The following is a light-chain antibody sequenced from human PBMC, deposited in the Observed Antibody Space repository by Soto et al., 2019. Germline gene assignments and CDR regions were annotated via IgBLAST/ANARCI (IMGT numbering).Light chain of an antibody. CDR3: SSYAGSTRSV. Sequence: QSALTQPRSASGSPGQSVTISCTGSSSDIGSYNYVSWYQQHPGKAPKLMIYEVSKRPSGVPDRFSGSKSGNTASLTVSGLQAEDEADYYCSSYAGSTRSVFGTGTKVTVL. V-gene: IGLV2-8*01. J-gene: IGLJ1*01. CDR2: EVS. CDR1: SSDIGSYNY.